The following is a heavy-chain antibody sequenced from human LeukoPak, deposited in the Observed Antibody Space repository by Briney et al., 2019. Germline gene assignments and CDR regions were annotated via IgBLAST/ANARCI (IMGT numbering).Heavy chain of an antibody. CDR2: IQQDGSEK. D-gene: IGHD6-19*01. V-gene: IGHV3-7*01. CDR1: GFTFSRYW. J-gene: IGHJ4*02. CDR3: ARGRRSDSSGPPYFDY. Sequence: GGSLRLSCAACGFTFSRYWMSWVRQAPGKGLEWVANIQQDGSEKYYVDSVKGRFTISRDNAKNSLYLQMNSLRAEDTAVYYCARGRRSDSSGPPYFDYWGQGTLVTVSS.